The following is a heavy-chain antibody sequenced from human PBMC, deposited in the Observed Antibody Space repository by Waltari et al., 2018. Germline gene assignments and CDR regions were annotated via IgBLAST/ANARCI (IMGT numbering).Heavy chain of an antibody. D-gene: IGHD6-13*01. V-gene: IGHV4-34*01. CDR3: ARRGSSSWYGPLYYFDY. CDR2: INHSGST. CDR1: GGSFSGYY. Sequence: QVQLQQWGAGLLKPSETLSLTCAVYGGSFSGYYWSWIRQPPGKGLEWIGEINHSGSTNYNPSLKSLVTISVDTSKNQFSLKLSSVTAADTAVYYCARRGSSSWYGPLYYFDYWGQGTLVTVSS. J-gene: IGHJ4*02.